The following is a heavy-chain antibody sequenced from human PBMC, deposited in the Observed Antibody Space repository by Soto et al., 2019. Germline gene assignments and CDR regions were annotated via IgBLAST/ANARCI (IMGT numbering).Heavy chain of an antibody. V-gene: IGHV3-48*01. CDR2: ISSSSSTI. Sequence: GGSLRLSCAASGFPFSSYSMNWVRQAPGKGLEWVSYISSSSSTIYYADSVKGRFTISRDNAKNSLYLQMNSLRAEDTAVYYCARDPGRMDVRGKGTTVTVSS. CDR1: GFPFSSYS. J-gene: IGHJ6*04. CDR3: ARDPGRMDV.